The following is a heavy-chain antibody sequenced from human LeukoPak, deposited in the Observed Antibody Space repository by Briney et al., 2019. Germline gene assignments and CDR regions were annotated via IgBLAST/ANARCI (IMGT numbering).Heavy chain of an antibody. J-gene: IGHJ6*02. V-gene: IGHV1-18*01. CDR3: ARYTSDTAVVYGMDV. CDR2: ISAYNGNT. D-gene: IGHD5-18*01. Sequence: ASVKVSCKASGYTFTSYGISWVRQAPGQGLEWMGWISAYNGNTNYAQKLQGRVTMTTDTSTSTAYMELRSLRSDDTAVYYCARYTSDTAVVYGMDVWGQGTTVTVSS. CDR1: GYTFTSYG.